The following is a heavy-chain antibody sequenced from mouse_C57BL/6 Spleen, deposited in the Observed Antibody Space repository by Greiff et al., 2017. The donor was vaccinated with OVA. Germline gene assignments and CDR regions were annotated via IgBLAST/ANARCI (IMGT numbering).Heavy chain of an antibody. V-gene: IGHV1-61*01. J-gene: IGHJ3*01. D-gene: IGHD3-2*02. CDR1: GYTFTSYW. CDR3: ARGLQLRLGFAD. Sequence: VQLQQPGAELVRPGSSVKLSCKASGYTFTSYWMDWVKQRPGQGLEWIGNIYPSDSETHYNQKFKDKATLTVDKSSSTAYMQLSSLTSEDSAVYYCARGLQLRLGFADWGQGTLVTVSA. CDR2: IYPSDSET.